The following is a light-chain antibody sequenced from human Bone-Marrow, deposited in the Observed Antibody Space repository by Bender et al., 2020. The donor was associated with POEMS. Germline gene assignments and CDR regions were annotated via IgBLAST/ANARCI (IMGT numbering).Light chain of an antibody. CDR2: DDS. CDR3: QVWDRDTDDWV. J-gene: IGLJ3*02. Sequence: SSVLAQPPSVSVAPGQTARITCGGNNDGSEGGHWYQQKPGQAPVLVVYDDSDRPSGIPERFSGSNSGNAATLTITRVEAGDEADYSCQVWDRDTDDWVFGGGTKLTVL. V-gene: IGLV3-21*02. CDR1: NDGSEG.